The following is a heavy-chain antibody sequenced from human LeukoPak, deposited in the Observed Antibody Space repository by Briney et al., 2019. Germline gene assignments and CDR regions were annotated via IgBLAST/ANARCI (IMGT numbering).Heavy chain of an antibody. CDR2: IIPILGIA. CDR3: ARDYGIAVAGRPESTIK. D-gene: IGHD6-19*01. V-gene: IGHV1-69*04. CDR1: GGTFSSYT. Sequence: SVKVSCKASGGTFSSYTISWVRQAPGQGLEWMGRIIPILGIANYAQKFQGRVTITADKSTSTAYMELSRLRSDDTAVYYRARDYGIAVAGRPESTIKWGQGTLVTVSS. J-gene: IGHJ4*02.